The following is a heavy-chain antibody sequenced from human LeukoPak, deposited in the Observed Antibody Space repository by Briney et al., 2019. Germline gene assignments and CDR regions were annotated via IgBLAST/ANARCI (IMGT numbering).Heavy chain of an antibody. CDR2: IYYSGSA. CDR1: GGSISSYY. D-gene: IGHD2-21*02. V-gene: IGHV4-59*01. J-gene: IGHJ4*02. CDR3: ARSATPGKGAVVTGQYYFDY. Sequence: ETLSLTCTVSGGSISSYYWSWIRQPPRKGLESIGYIYYSGSANYTPSPESRVTISVYTAKNQSSLDLRAVTAADTAVYYGARSATPGKGAVVTGQYYFDYWGQGTLVTVSS.